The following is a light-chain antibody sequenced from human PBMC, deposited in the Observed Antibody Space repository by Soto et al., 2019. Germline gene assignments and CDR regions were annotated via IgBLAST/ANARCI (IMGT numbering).Light chain of an antibody. J-gene: IGLJ1*01. CDR3: CSYAGSTTLYV. CDR1: SSDLGSYNL. CDR2: EGS. V-gene: IGLV2-23*01. Sequence: QSALTQPASVSGSPGQSITISCTGTSSDLGSYNLVSWYQQHPDKAPKLMIYEGSQRPSGVSNRFSGSKSGSTASLTISGLQAEDEADYYCCSYAGSTTLYVFGTGTKLTVL.